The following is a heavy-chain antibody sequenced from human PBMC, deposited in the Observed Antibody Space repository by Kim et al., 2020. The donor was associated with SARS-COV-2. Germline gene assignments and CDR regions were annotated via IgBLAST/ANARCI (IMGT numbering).Heavy chain of an antibody. D-gene: IGHD1-26*01. J-gene: IGHJ4*02. V-gene: IGHV3-30*18. CDR2: ISYDGSNK. Sequence: GGSLRLSCAASGFTFSSYGMHWVRQAPGKGLEWVAVISYDGSNKYYADSVKGRFTISRDNSKNTLYLQMNSLRAEDTAVYYCAKLLGGGSYPGNFDYWGQGTLVTVSS. CDR1: GFTFSSYG. CDR3: AKLLGGGSYPGNFDY.